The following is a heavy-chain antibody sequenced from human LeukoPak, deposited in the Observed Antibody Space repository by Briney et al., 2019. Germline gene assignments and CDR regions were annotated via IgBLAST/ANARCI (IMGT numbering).Heavy chain of an antibody. J-gene: IGHJ4*02. Sequence: PGGSLRLSCAASGFTFRSYSMNWVRQAPGKGLEWVANIKPDGSQIYYVDSVKGRFTISRDNAKNSLYLQMNSLRAEDTAVYYCARDLNWETYWGQGTLVTVSS. V-gene: IGHV3-7*01. D-gene: IGHD1-1*01. CDR3: ARDLNWETY. CDR1: GFTFRSYS. CDR2: IKPDGSQI.